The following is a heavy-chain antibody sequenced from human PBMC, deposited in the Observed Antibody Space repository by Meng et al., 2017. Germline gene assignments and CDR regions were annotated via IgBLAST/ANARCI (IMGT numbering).Heavy chain of an antibody. CDR1: GFTFSSYG. J-gene: IGHJ4*02. V-gene: IGHV3-30*01. D-gene: IGHD3-22*01. Sequence: QVRLVGLGGGCVQPGRSLRLSCAASGFTFSSYGMHWVRQAPGKGLEWVAVISYDGSNKYYADSVKGRFTISRDNSKNTLYLQMNSLRAEDTAVYYCATMIVVNYWGQGTLVTVSS. CDR2: ISYDGSNK. CDR3: ATMIVVNY.